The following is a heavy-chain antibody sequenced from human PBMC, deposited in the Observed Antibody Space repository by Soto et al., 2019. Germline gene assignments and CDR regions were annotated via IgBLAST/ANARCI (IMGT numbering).Heavy chain of an antibody. D-gene: IGHD2-15*01. CDR2: IYYSGGT. J-gene: IGHJ3*02. CDR3: ARLVRYCSGGSCYFTRDAFDI. V-gene: IGHV4-59*08. CDR1: GGSISSYY. Sequence: PSETLSLTCTVSGGSISSYYWSWIRQPPGKGLECIGYIYYSGGTNYNPSLKSRDTISVDTSKNQFSLKLSSVTAADTAVYYCARLVRYCSGGSCYFTRDAFDIWGQGTMVTVSS.